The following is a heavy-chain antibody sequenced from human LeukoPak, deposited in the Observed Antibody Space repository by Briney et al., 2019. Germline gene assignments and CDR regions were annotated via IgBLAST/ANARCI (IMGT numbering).Heavy chain of an antibody. CDR2: INLSGST. D-gene: IGHD6-19*01. CDR3: ARGAYSSGWYGFRGYYGMDV. CDR1: GGSFRGYY. Sequence: SETLSLTGAVYGGSFRGYYWSWIRQPPGKGREWTGAINLSGSTNYNPSLKSRVTISVDTSKNQFSLKLSSVTAADTAVYYCARGAYSSGWYGFRGYYGMDVWGQGTTVTVSS. J-gene: IGHJ6*02. V-gene: IGHV4-34*01.